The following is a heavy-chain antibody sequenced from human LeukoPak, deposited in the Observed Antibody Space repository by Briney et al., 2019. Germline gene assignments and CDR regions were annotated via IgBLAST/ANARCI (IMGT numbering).Heavy chain of an antibody. CDR3: AKDLEVVAVATSQDY. J-gene: IGHJ4*02. CDR1: GFTFSSYA. D-gene: IGHD2-15*01. V-gene: IGHV3-23*01. CDR2: ISGSGGST. Sequence: GGSLRLSCAASGFTFSSYAMSWVRQAPGKGLEWVSAISGSGGSTYYADSVKGRFTISRDNSKNALYLQMNSLRAEDTAVYYCAKDLEVVAVATSQDYWGQGTLVTVSS.